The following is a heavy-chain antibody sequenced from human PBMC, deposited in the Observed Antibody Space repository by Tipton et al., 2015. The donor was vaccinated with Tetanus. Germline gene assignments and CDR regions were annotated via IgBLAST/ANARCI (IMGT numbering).Heavy chain of an antibody. D-gene: IGHD6-6*01. CDR1: GGSTHGFY. Sequence: QVQLVQSGAEVKPSETLSLSCTVSGGSTHGFYWTWIRQSAGKGLEWIGRIYGRGSTYYNPSLKSRVAISVDTSKNQFFLKVNSVTAADTAVYYCARDQGGGRVVRLNWFDPWGQGTLVTVSS. J-gene: IGHJ5*02. V-gene: IGHV4-4*07. CDR3: ARDQGGGRVVRLNWFDP. CDR2: IYGRGST.